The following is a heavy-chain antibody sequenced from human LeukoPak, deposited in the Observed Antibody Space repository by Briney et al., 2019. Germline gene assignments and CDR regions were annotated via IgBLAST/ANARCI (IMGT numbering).Heavy chain of an antibody. CDR1: GFTFSSYG. V-gene: IGHV3-30*18. CDR2: ISYDGSNK. Sequence: GRSLRLSCAASGFTFSSYGMHWVRQAPGKGLEWVAVISYDGSNKYYADSVKGRFTISRDNSKNTLYLQMNSLRAEDTAVYYCAKRRDNYYYGMDVWGQGTTVTVSS. CDR3: AKRRDNYYYGMDV. J-gene: IGHJ6*02.